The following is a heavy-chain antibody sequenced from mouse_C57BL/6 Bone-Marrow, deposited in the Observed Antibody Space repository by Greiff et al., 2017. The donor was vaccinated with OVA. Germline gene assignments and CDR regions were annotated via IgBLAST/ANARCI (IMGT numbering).Heavy chain of an antibody. J-gene: IGHJ4*01. CDR3: ARQAITTVVATNAMDY. Sequence: EVQLVESGGGLVKPGGSLKLSCAASGFTFSSYTMSWVRQTPEKRLEWVATISGGGGNTYYPDSVKGRFTISRDNAKNTLYLQMSSLRSEDTALYYCARQAITTVVATNAMDYWGQGTSVTVSS. D-gene: IGHD1-1*01. V-gene: IGHV5-9*01. CDR1: GFTFSSYT. CDR2: ISGGGGNT.